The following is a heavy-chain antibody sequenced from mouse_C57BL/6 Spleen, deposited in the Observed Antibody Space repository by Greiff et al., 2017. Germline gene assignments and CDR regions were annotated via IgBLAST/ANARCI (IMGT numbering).Heavy chain of an antibody. CDR1: GYTFTDYE. V-gene: IGHV1-15*01. CDR3: TSSYYYGSSYGFDY. D-gene: IGHD1-1*01. CDR2: IDPETGGT. Sequence: QVQLQQSGAELVRPGASVTLSCKASGYTFTDYEMHWVKQTPVHGLEWIGAIDPETGGTAYNQKFKGKAILTADKSSSTAYMELRSLTSEDSAVYYCTSSYYYGSSYGFDYWGQGTTLTVSS. J-gene: IGHJ2*01.